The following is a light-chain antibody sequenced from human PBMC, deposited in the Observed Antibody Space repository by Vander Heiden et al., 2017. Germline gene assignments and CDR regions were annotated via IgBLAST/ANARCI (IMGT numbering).Light chain of an antibody. CDR2: GAS. Sequence: EMVLPPSPGTLSSSPGERATRSCRASQRVSSSYLAWYQQKPGQAPRLRIYGASRRANGIPDRCSGSGSGTDFTLTMSRLEPENIAVYYWQQDVSSLTFGHWTKVDIK. CDR3: QQDVSSLT. CDR1: QRVSSSY. J-gene: IGKJ3*01. V-gene: IGKV3-20*01.